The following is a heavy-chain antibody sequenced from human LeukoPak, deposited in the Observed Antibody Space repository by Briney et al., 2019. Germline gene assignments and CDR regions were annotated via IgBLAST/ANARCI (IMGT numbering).Heavy chain of an antibody. CDR2: ISATGSTT. Sequence: GGSLRLSCAASGFTFSTYAMTWVRQAPGKGLESVSLISATGSTTYYAESVRGRFTISRDNSKNTLYLQMNTLRVEDTAVYYCAKAGDNSDNYDAFDIWGQGTMVTVSS. D-gene: IGHD3-22*01. V-gene: IGHV3-23*01. J-gene: IGHJ3*02. CDR3: AKAGDNSDNYDAFDI. CDR1: GFTFSTYA.